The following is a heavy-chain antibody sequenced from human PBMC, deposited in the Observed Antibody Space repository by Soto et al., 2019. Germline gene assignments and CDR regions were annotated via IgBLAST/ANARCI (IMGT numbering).Heavy chain of an antibody. V-gene: IGHV4-39*01. CDR3: ARRRRVTIFGVVINDAFDI. D-gene: IGHD3-3*01. Sequence: PSETLSLTCTVSGGSISSSSYYWGWIRQPPGKGLEWIGSIYYSGSTYYNPSLKSRVTISVDTSKNQFSLKLSSVTAADTAVYYCARRRRVTIFGVVINDAFDIWGQGTMVTVSS. CDR1: GGSISSSSYY. CDR2: IYYSGST. J-gene: IGHJ3*02.